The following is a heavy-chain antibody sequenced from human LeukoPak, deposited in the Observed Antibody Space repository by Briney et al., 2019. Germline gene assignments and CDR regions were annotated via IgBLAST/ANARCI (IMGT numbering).Heavy chain of an antibody. V-gene: IGHV3-23*01. CDR3: AKQLGYCSDGSCYFPY. CDR1: GFRFSGYW. Sequence: PGGSLRLSCAASGFRFSGYWMTWVRQAPGKGLEWVSAISNNGGYTYYADSVQGRFTISRDNSKSTLCLQMNSLRAEDTAVYYCAKQLGYCSDGSCYFPYWGQGTLVTVSS. CDR2: ISNNGGYT. D-gene: IGHD2-15*01. J-gene: IGHJ4*02.